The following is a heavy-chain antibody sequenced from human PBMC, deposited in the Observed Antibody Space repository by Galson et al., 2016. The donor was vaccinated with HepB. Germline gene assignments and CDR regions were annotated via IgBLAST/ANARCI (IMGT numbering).Heavy chain of an antibody. CDR1: GFTFSSYW. V-gene: IGHV3-9*01. J-gene: IGHJ2*01. D-gene: IGHD4-17*01. CDR2: IDWNSGGI. Sequence: SLRLSCAASGFTFSSYWMHWVRQVAGKGLEWVSGIDWNSGGIGYADSVKGRFTISRDNAKNSLYLQMKSLRAEDTALHYCARGRPVTRGITGWAWHLDVWGRATLVSVS. CDR3: ARGRPVTRGITGWAWHLDV.